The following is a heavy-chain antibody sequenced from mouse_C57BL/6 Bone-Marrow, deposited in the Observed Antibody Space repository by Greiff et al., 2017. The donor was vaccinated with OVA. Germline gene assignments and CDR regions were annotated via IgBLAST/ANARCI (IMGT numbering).Heavy chain of an antibody. D-gene: IGHD3-2*02. J-gene: IGHJ2*01. V-gene: IGHV14-4*01. Sequence: VQLKQSGAELVRPGASVKLSCTASGFNIKDDYMHWVKQRPEQGLEWIGWIDPENGDTEYASKFQGKATITADTSSNTAYLQLSSLTSEDTAVYYCTPIDSSGYVGYWGQGTTLTVSS. CDR3: TPIDSSGYVGY. CDR2: IDPENGDT. CDR1: GFNIKDDY.